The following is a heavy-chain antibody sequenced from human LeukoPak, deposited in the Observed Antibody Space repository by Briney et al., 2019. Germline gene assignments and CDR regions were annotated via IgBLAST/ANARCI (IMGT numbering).Heavy chain of an antibody. Sequence: GASVKVSCKASGYTFTSYAMHWVRQAPGQRLEWMGWINAGNGNTKYSQKFQGRVTITRDTSASTAYMELSSLRSEDTAVYYCARGGYYYDSSGPPLLDIWGQGTMVTVSS. V-gene: IGHV1-3*01. D-gene: IGHD3-22*01. CDR3: ARGGYYYDSSGPPLLDI. J-gene: IGHJ3*02. CDR2: INAGNGNT. CDR1: GYTFTSYA.